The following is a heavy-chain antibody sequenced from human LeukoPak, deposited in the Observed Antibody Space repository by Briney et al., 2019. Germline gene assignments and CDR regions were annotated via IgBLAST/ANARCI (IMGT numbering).Heavy chain of an antibody. CDR1: GYTFTGYY. Sequence: ASVKVSCKASGYTFTGYYMHWVRQATGQGLEWMGWMNPNSGNTGYAQKFQGRVTMTRNTSISTAYMELSSLRSEDTAVYYCARASTVTTIDYWGQGTLVTVSS. D-gene: IGHD4-17*01. CDR2: MNPNSGNT. J-gene: IGHJ4*02. V-gene: IGHV1-8*02. CDR3: ARASTVTTIDY.